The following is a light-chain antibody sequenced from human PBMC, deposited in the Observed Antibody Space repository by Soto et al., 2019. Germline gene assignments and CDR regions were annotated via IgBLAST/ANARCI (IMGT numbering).Light chain of an antibody. CDR3: QQRSNWFLT. Sequence: EIVLTQSPATLSLSPGERATLSCRASQSVSSYLAWYQQKPGQAPRLLIYDASNRATGIPARFSGSGSGTEFTLTISSLQPDDFAVYYCQQRSNWFLTFGGGTKVDI. J-gene: IGKJ4*01. V-gene: IGKV3-11*01. CDR1: QSVSSY. CDR2: DAS.